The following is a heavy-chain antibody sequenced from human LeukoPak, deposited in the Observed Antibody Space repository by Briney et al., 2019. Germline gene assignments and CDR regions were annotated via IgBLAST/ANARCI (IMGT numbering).Heavy chain of an antibody. J-gene: IGHJ4*02. V-gene: IGHV3-74*01. CDR3: ASWVVTFDY. CDR1: GFTFDDYA. Sequence: PGGSLRLSCTASGFTFDDYAMHWVRQAPGRGLVWVSRINSDGSSTSYADSVKGRFTISRDNAKNTLYLQMNSLRAEDTAVYYCASWVVTFDYWGQGTLVTVSS. D-gene: IGHD2-15*01. CDR2: INSDGSST.